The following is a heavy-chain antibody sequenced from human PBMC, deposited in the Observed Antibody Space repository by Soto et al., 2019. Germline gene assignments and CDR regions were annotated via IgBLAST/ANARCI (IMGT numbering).Heavy chain of an antibody. J-gene: IGHJ6*02. V-gene: IGHV1-69*12. Sequence: QVQLVQSGAEVKKPGSSVKVSCKSSGGTFSNYGFSWVRQAPGQGLECMGVIVPIFGAEHPQKFQGRVTLTADESTKTVFMELRGLQSEHTPAYSCARGLSDYERNGHYQAHVWGQGTTVTVSS. CDR3: ARGLSDYERNGHYQAHV. D-gene: IGHD3-22*01. CDR1: GGTFSNYG. CDR2: IVPIFGA.